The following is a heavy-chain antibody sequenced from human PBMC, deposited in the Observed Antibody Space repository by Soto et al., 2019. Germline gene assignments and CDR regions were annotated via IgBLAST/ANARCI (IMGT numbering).Heavy chain of an antibody. V-gene: IGHV3-33*01. J-gene: IGHJ6*02. CDR2: IWYDGSNK. Sequence: GGSLRLSCAASGFTFSSYGMHWVRQAPGKGLEWVAVIWYDGSNKYYADSVKGRFTISRDNSKNTLYLQMNSLRAEDTAVYYWARDLQPWYYDILTGSDPDDYYYGMDVWGQGTTVTVSS. CDR3: ARDLQPWYYDILTGSDPDDYYYGMDV. CDR1: GFTFSSYG. D-gene: IGHD3-9*01.